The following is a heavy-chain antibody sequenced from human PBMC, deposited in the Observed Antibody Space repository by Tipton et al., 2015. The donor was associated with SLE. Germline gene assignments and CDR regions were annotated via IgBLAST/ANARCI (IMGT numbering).Heavy chain of an antibody. V-gene: IGHV3-48*03. CDR2: ISSSGSTI. Sequence: GSLRLSCAASGFTFSSYEMNWVRQAPGKGLEWVSYISSSGSTIYYADSVKGRFTISRDNAKNSLYLQMNSLRAEDTAVYYCARDRNGYSGAFDYWGQGTLVTVSS. D-gene: IGHD5-24*01. CDR1: GFTFSSYE. J-gene: IGHJ4*02. CDR3: ARDRNGYSGAFDY.